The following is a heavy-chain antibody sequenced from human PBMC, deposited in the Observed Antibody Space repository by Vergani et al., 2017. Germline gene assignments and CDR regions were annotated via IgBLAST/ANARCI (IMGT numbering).Heavy chain of an antibody. CDR1: GFTFSSYA. CDR3: ARAHLCDYDSSGYGCYYYYYGMDV. D-gene: IGHD3-22*01. J-gene: IGHJ6*02. Sequence: QVQLVESGGGVVQPGRSLRLSCAASGFTFSSYAMHWVRQAPGKGLEWVAVISYDGSNKYYADSVKGRFTISRDNSKNTLYLQMNSLRAEDMAVYYCARAHLCDYDSSGYGCYYYYYGMDVWGQGTTVTVSS. V-gene: IGHV3-30-3*01. CDR2: ISYDGSNK.